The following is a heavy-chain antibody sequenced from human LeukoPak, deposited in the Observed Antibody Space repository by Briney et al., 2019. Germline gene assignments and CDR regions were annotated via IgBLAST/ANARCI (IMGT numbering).Heavy chain of an antibody. D-gene: IGHD3-10*01. CDR1: GFTFRSYE. Sequence: GGSLRLSCAASGFTFRSYEMNWVRQAPGKGLEWVSAISGSGGSTYYADSVKGRFTISRDNSKNTLYLQMNSLRAEDTAVYYCAKGSGSYYNDYWGQGTLVTVSS. CDR2: ISGSGGST. CDR3: AKGSGSYYNDY. V-gene: IGHV3-23*01. J-gene: IGHJ4*02.